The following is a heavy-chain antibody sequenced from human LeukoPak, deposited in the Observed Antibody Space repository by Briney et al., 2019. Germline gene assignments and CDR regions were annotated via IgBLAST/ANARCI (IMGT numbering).Heavy chain of an antibody. CDR2: TRNKANSYTT. V-gene: IGHV3-72*01. J-gene: IGHJ4*02. Sequence: PGGSLSLSCAASGFTFSDHYMDWVRQAPGKGLEWVGRTRNKANSYTTEYAASVKGRFTISRDNAKNSLYLQMNSLRAEDTAVYYCAREVTPYYWGQGTLVTVSS. D-gene: IGHD2-21*02. CDR1: GFTFSDHY. CDR3: AREVTPYY.